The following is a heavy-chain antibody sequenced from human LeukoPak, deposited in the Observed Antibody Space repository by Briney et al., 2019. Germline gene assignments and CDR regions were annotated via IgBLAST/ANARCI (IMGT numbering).Heavy chain of an antibody. V-gene: IGHV1-2*06. Sequence: ASVKVSCKASGYTFTGYYMHWVRQAPGQGLEWMGRINPNSGGTNYAQKFQGRVTMTRDTSISTAYMELSSLRSEDTAVYYCAREGDGYNLFDYWGQGTLVTVSS. CDR3: AREGDGYNLFDY. CDR2: INPNSGGT. J-gene: IGHJ4*02. CDR1: GYTFTGYY. D-gene: IGHD5-24*01.